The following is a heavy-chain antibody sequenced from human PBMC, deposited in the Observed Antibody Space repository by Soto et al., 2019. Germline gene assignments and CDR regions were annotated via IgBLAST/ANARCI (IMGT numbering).Heavy chain of an antibody. Sequence: ASVKVSCKASGGTFSSYAISWVRQAPGQGLEWMGGIIPIFGTANYAQKFQGRVTITADESTSTAYMELSSLRSEDTAVYYCASPSYYPGGNWFDPWGQGTLVTVSS. V-gene: IGHV1-69*13. J-gene: IGHJ5*02. CDR2: IIPIFGTA. D-gene: IGHD3-10*01. CDR1: GGTFSSYA. CDR3: ASPSYYPGGNWFDP.